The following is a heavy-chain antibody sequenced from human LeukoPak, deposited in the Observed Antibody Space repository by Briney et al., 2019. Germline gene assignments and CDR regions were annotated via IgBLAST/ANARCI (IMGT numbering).Heavy chain of an antibody. V-gene: IGHV1-69*13. CDR2: IIPIFGTA. D-gene: IGHD3-16*01. CDR3: AREGGGKFDY. Sequence: EASVKVSCKASGGTFSSYAISWVRQAPGQGLEWMGGIIPIFGTANYAQKFQGRVTITADESTSTAYMELSSLRSEDTAVYYCAREGGGKFDYWGQGTLVTVSS. J-gene: IGHJ4*02. CDR1: GGTFSSYA.